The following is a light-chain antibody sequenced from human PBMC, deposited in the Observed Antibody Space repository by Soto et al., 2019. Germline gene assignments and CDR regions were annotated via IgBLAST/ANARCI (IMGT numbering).Light chain of an antibody. CDR2: GAS. CDR3: QQYSSSPRT. V-gene: IGKV3-20*01. Sequence: EVVPTQSPGTLSLSPGERATLSCRASQSVSSSYLAWYQQKPGQAPRLLIYGASNRATGIPDRFSGSGSGTDFTLTISRLEPEDFAVYYCQQYSSSPRTFGHGTKV. J-gene: IGKJ1*01. CDR1: QSVSSSY.